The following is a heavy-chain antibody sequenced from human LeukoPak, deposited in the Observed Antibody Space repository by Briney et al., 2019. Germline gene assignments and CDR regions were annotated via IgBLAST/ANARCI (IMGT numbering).Heavy chain of an antibody. CDR2: IIPIFGTA. Sequence: EASVKVSCKASGGTFSSYAISWVRQAPGQGLEWMGGIIPIFGTANYAQKFQGRVTITTDESTSTAYMELSSLRSEDTAVYYCARAPSYLRSDAFDIWGQGTMVTVSS. CDR3: ARAPSYLRSDAFDI. J-gene: IGHJ3*02. D-gene: IGHD3-10*01. V-gene: IGHV1-69*05. CDR1: GGTFSSYA.